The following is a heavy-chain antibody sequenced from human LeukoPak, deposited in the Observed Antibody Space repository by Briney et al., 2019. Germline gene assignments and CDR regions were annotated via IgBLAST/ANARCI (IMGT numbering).Heavy chain of an antibody. D-gene: IGHD3-22*01. CDR2: IRFDGSNK. Sequence: GGSLRLSCAASGFTFSSYGMHWVRQAPGKGLEWVAFIRFDGSNKYYADSVKGRFTISRDNSKNTLYLQMNSLRAEDTAVYYCAKDFSVYYYDSRVSDYWGQGTLVTVSS. J-gene: IGHJ4*02. V-gene: IGHV3-30*02. CDR3: AKDFSVYYYDSRVSDY. CDR1: GFTFSSYG.